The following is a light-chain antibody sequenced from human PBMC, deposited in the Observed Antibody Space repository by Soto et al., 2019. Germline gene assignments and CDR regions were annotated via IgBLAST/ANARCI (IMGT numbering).Light chain of an antibody. J-gene: IGLJ3*02. Sequence: QSALTQPASVSGSPGQSITISCTGTNNDVGGYSHVSWFQQRPGKAPKLIIYDVSNRPSGVSNRFSGSKSGNTASLTISGLQAEDEADYYCGSYTSSSTPVVFGGGTKLTVL. CDR1: NNDVGGYSH. CDR3: GSYTSSSTPVV. V-gene: IGLV2-14*01. CDR2: DVS.